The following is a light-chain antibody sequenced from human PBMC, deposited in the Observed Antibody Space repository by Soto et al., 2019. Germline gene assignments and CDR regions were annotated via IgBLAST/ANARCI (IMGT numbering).Light chain of an antibody. J-gene: IGLJ1*01. CDR2: DVT. CDR3: SLYTSISTYV. CDR1: SSDVGGYNF. V-gene: IGLV2-14*01. Sequence: QSALTQPASVSGSPGQSITISCTGTSSDVGGYNFVSWYQQHPDKAPKLMIYDVTNRPSGVSNRFSGSKSGNTASLTISGLQAEDEADYYCSLYTSISTYVFGTGTELTVL.